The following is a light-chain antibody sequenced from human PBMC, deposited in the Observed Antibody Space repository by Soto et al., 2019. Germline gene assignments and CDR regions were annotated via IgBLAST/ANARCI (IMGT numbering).Light chain of an antibody. Sequence: QLTQSPSTLPASVADRVTISCRASQNIGSWLAWYQQKPGKAPKLLIYKASTLESGVPSRFSGTGSGTEFTLTISSLQPDDFATYYCQQYNLYSTFGPGTRVEIK. V-gene: IGKV1-5*03. J-gene: IGKJ3*01. CDR1: QNIGSW. CDR3: QQYNLYST. CDR2: KAS.